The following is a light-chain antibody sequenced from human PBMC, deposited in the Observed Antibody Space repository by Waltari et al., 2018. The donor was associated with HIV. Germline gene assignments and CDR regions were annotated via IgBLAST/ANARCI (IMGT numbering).Light chain of an antibody. CDR3: QQGYNTPPWT. J-gene: IGKJ1*01. V-gene: IGKV1-39*01. CDR2: TTS. CDR1: QNIDKY. Sequence: DLQMTQSPSSLSASIGDRVNITCRSSQNIDKYLNWYQQKAGKAPKLLIYTTSNLQSGVPSRFSGSGSGTEFTLTISSLQPEDLATYYCQQGYNTPPWTFAPGTKVEVK.